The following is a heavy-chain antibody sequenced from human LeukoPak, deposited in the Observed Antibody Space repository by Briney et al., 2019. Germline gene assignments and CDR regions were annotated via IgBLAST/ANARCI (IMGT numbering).Heavy chain of an antibody. CDR1: GYSFASYW. J-gene: IGHJ5*02. V-gene: IGHV5-51*01. D-gene: IGHD2-2*01. CDR2: IYPDDSDT. Sequence: GETLKISCKGSGYSFASYWIAWVRQMPGKGLEWMGIIYPDDSDTRYSPSFQGQVTISADKSISTAYLQWSGLKASDAAVYYCARLSSTSQPFDPWGQGTLVTVSS. CDR3: ARLSSTSQPFDP.